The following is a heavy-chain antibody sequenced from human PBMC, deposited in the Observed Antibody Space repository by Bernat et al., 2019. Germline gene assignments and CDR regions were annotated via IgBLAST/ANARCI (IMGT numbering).Heavy chain of an antibody. J-gene: IGHJ4*02. CDR3: NTDRITTFGRF. Sequence: EVQLVESGGDLVKPGESLRLSCATSAFIFTDAWMNWVRQAPGKGLEWVGRIKSKTDGGTTEYAAPVKGRFTISRDDSKNTLYLQMNSLKIEDTAIYYCNTDRITTFGRFWGQGTLVTVSS. D-gene: IGHD3-3*01. V-gene: IGHV3-15*07. CDR1: AFIFTDAW. CDR2: IKSKTDGGTT.